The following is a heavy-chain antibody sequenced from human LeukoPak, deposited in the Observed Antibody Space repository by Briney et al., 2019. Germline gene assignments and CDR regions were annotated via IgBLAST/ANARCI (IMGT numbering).Heavy chain of an antibody. J-gene: IGHJ4*02. V-gene: IGHV3-30-3*01. CDR1: GFTFSSYA. CDR2: ISYDGSNK. Sequence: GGSLRLSCAASGFTFSSYAMHWVRQAPGKGLEWVAVISYDGSNKYYAGSVKGRFTISRDNSKNTLYLQMSSLRAEDTAVYYCARDPRPMVPILIRCLEWLLPLYWGQGTLVTVSS. CDR3: ARDPRPMVPILIRCLEWLLPLY. D-gene: IGHD3-3*01.